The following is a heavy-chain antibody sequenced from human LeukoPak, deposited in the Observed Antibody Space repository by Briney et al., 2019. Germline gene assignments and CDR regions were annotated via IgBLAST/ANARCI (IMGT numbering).Heavy chain of an antibody. CDR1: GFTFSSYA. V-gene: IGHV3-23*01. CDR2: ISGSGGST. D-gene: IGHD4-17*01. Sequence: GGSLRLSCAASGFTFSSYAMSWVRQAPGKGLEWVSAISGSGGSTYYADSVKGRFTISRDNSKNTLYLQTNSLRAEDTAVYYCAKGPGYGDYEDAFDIWGQGTMVTVSS. CDR3: AKGPGYGDYEDAFDI. J-gene: IGHJ3*02.